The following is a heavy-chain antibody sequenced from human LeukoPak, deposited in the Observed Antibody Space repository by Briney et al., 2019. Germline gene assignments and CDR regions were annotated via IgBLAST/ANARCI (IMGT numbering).Heavy chain of an antibody. CDR1: GYPFGTYY. D-gene: IGHD4-17*01. CDR2: INPKNGAT. CDR3: ARAGYDYADSFDF. V-gene: IGHV1-2*02. J-gene: IGHJ4*02. Sequence: ASVKVSCKASGYPFGTYYIHWVRQAPGQGLEWVGCINPKNGATNYTQRFQGRITLTTVTSVTTAYMDLSRLTSDDTAVYFCARAGYDYADSFDFWGQGTLLTVSS.